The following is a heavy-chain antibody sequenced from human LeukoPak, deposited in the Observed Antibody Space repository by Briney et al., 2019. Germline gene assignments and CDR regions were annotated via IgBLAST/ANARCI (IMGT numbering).Heavy chain of an antibody. D-gene: IGHD3-10*01. CDR1: GGSISSSSYY. J-gene: IGHJ4*02. V-gene: IGHV4-39*01. CDR2: IYYSGST. CDR3: ARQGTGMVDY. Sequence: PSETLSLTCTVSGGSISSSSYYWGWIRQPPGKGLEWIGSIYYSGSTYYNPSLKSRVTISVDTSKNQFSLKLSSVTAADTAVYYCARQGTGMVDYWGQGTLVTVSS.